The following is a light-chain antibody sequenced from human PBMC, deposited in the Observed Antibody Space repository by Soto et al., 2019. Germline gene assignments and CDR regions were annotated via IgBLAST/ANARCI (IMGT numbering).Light chain of an antibody. V-gene: IGKV1-39*01. CDR3: QQSYSYTRT. J-gene: IGKJ1*01. CDR2: GAS. CDR1: QSVSTF. Sequence: DIQMTQSPSPVSASVGDRVTIACRASQSVSTFLHWYQQKVGKAPKLMIFGASGLRSGVPSRFSGSGSGTDFTLTISSLQPEDFATYYCQQSYSYTRTFGQGTKVEVK.